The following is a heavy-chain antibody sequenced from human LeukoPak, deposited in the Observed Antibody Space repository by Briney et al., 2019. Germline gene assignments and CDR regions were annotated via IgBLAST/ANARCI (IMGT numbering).Heavy chain of an antibody. CDR2: ISSSGSTI. V-gene: IGHV3-48*03. Sequence: GGSLRLSRAASGFTFSSYEMNWVRQAPGKGLEWVSYISSSGSTIYYADSVKGRFTISRDNAKNSLYLQMNSLRAEDTAVYYCAREPYYDSSGYCLDYWGQGTLVTVSS. J-gene: IGHJ4*02. CDR3: AREPYYDSSGYCLDY. D-gene: IGHD3-22*01. CDR1: GFTFSSYE.